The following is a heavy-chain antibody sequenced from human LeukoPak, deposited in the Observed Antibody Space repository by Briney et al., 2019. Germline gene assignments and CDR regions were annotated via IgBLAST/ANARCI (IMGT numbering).Heavy chain of an antibody. CDR2: IKPDGSEK. V-gene: IGHV3-7*01. D-gene: IGHD2-2*01. J-gene: IGHJ4*02. CDR3: ARMSSYCDY. CDR1: GFTFSSHH. Sequence: GGSLRLSCVASGFTFSSHHMNWVRQTPGKGLESVATIKPDGSEKYYVDSVTGRFTISRDNAKSSLYLQMNSLRAEDTGVYFCARMSSYCDYWGQGTLVTVSS.